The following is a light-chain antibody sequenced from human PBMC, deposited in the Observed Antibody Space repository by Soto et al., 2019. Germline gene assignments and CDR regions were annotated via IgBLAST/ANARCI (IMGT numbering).Light chain of an antibody. V-gene: IGKV3-20*01. Sequence: EIVLTQSPDTVSLSPGETATLSCRASQSVSSNYLAWYQQKPGQAPRLLIYGASSRATGIPDRFSGSGSATDFTVTISRLAPEDFAVFYCQQYDNSITFGQGTRLEI. CDR3: QQYDNSIT. CDR1: QSVSSNY. CDR2: GAS. J-gene: IGKJ5*01.